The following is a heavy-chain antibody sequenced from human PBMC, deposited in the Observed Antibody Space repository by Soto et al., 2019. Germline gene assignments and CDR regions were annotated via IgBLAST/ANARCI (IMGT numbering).Heavy chain of an antibody. D-gene: IGHD5-12*01. V-gene: IGHV1-3*01. Sequence: ASVKVSCKASGYTFTSYAMHWVRQAPGQRLEWMGWINAGNGNTKYSQKFQGRVTITRDTSASTAYMELSSLRSEDTAVYYCAASTVVATIPPSFDYWGQGPLVTVSS. J-gene: IGHJ4*02. CDR1: GYTFTSYA. CDR3: AASTVVATIPPSFDY. CDR2: INAGNGNT.